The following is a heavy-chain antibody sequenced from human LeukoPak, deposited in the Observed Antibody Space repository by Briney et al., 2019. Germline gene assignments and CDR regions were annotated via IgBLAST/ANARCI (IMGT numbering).Heavy chain of an antibody. Sequence: SETLSPTCAVYGGSFSDYYWSWIRQPPGKGLEWIGGINHSGNTYYNPSLKSRVAISIDTSKNQFSLKLSSVTAADTAVFYCARRGYSGYDLHFDYWGQGTLVTVSS. D-gene: IGHD5-12*01. CDR1: GGSFSDYY. V-gene: IGHV4-34*01. CDR2: INHSGNT. CDR3: ARRGYSGYDLHFDY. J-gene: IGHJ4*02.